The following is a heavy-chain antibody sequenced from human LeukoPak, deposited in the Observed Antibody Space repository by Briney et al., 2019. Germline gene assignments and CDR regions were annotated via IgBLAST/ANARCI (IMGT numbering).Heavy chain of an antibody. Sequence: ASVKVSCKASGYTFTSYGISWVRPAPGQGLEWMGWISAYNGNTNYAQKLQGRVTMTTDTSTSTAYMELRSLRSDDTAVYYCARSNGYCSSTSCYPSKYYGMDVWGQGTTVTVSS. D-gene: IGHD2-2*03. CDR3: ARSNGYCSSTSCYPSKYYGMDV. J-gene: IGHJ6*02. V-gene: IGHV1-18*04. CDR1: GYTFTSYG. CDR2: ISAYNGNT.